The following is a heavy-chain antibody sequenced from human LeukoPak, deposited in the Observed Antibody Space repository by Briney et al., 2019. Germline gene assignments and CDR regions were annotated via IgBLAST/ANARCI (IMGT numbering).Heavy chain of an antibody. Sequence: ASVKVSYKASGGTFSSYAISWVRQAPGPGLEWMGGIIPIFGTANYAQKFQGRVTITADESTSTAYMELSSLRSEDTAVYYCARAPIRNYYDSSGYPNWFDPWGQGTLVTVSS. CDR1: GGTFSSYA. V-gene: IGHV1-69*13. J-gene: IGHJ5*02. CDR2: IIPIFGTA. CDR3: ARAPIRNYYDSSGYPNWFDP. D-gene: IGHD3-22*01.